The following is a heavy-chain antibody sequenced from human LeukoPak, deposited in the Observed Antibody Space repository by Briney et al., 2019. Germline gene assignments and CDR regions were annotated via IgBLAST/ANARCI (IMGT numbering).Heavy chain of an antibody. Sequence: GGSLRLSCVGSGFTSIAYALTWARQAPGKGLEWVSGISGGGVTTYYADSVKGRFTISRDNSKNTLYLQMNSLRANDTAIYYCARNQQLGGHSYYYYGMDVWGQGTTVTVSS. V-gene: IGHV3-23*01. D-gene: IGHD3-16*01. CDR1: GFTSIAYA. CDR3: ARNQQLGGHSYYYYGMDV. CDR2: ISGGGVTT. J-gene: IGHJ6*02.